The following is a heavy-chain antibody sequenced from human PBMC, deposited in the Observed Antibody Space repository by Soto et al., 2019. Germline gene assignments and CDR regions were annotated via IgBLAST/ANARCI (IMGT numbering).Heavy chain of an antibody. CDR2: IYYSGST. J-gene: IGHJ4*02. CDR3: ASRYCSGGSCYFDY. D-gene: IGHD2-15*01. Sequence: LVLHCDTRSVAGGNIVSYCERWIMKNKGKGLEWIGYIYYSGSTNYNPSLKSRVTISVDTSKNQFSLKLSSVTAADTVMYYCASRYCSGGSCYFDYWGQGTLVTVSS. CDR1: GGNIVSYC. V-gene: IGHV4-59*08.